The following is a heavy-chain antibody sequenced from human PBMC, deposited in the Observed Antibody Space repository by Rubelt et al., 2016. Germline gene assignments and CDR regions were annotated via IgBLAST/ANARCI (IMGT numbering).Heavy chain of an antibody. CDR1: GGSISSSSYY. CDR2: IYYSGST. J-gene: IGHJ5*02. Sequence: QVQLQQWGAGLLKPSETLSLTCAVYGGSISSSSYYWGWIRQPPAKGLEWIGSIYYSGSTYYNPSLRSRVTRPVDTSNNQFSLKLSAVTAADTAVYYCARRGGSYSKWFDPWGQGTLVTVSS. CDR3: ARRGGSYSKWFDP. V-gene: IGHV4-39*01. D-gene: IGHD1-26*01.